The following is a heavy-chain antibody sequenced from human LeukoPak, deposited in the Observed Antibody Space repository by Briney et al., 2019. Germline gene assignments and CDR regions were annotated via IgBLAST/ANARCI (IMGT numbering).Heavy chain of an antibody. CDR1: GRSISYGGYS. V-gene: IGHV4-61*02. CDR2: MYSSGST. Sequence: PSETLSLTCSASGRSISYGGYSWSWIRQPAGKGLEWIGRMYSSGSTNYNPSLNGRVSMSADTSKNQLSLRLRSLTAADTAVYYCARVDGYNYFESWGQGTLVSVSS. CDR3: ARVDGYNYFES. J-gene: IGHJ4*02. D-gene: IGHD5-24*01.